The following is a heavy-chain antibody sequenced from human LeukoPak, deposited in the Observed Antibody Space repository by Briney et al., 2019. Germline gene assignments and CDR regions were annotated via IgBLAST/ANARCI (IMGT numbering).Heavy chain of an antibody. D-gene: IGHD2-2*01. J-gene: IGHJ6*04. Sequence: ASVKVSCKASGYTFTGYYMHWVRQAPGKGLEWMGGFDPEDGETIYAQKFQGRVTMTEDTSTDTAYMELSSLRSEDTAVYYCATWVGQLPFYYYGMDVWGKGTTVTVSS. CDR1: GYTFTGYY. CDR2: FDPEDGET. V-gene: IGHV1-24*01. CDR3: ATWVGQLPFYYYGMDV.